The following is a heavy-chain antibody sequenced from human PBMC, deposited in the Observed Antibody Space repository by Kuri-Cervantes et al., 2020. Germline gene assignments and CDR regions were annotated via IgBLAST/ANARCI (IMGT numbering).Heavy chain of an antibody. CDR1: GFTFSSYW. CDR3: AKREYDFWSGYLPFLFDY. CDR2: ISGSDGST. D-gene: IGHD3-3*01. V-gene: IGHV3-23*01. J-gene: IGHJ4*02. Sequence: GESLKISCAASGFTFSSYWMSWVRQAPGKGLEWVSAISGSDGSTYYADSVKGRFTISRDNSKNTLYLQMNSLRAEDTAVYYCAKREYDFWSGYLPFLFDYWGQGTLVPSPQ.